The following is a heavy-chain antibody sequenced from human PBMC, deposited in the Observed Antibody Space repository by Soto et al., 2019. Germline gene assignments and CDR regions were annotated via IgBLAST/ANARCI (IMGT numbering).Heavy chain of an antibody. Sequence: PSETLSLTCAVYGGSFSGYYWSWIRQPPGKGLEWIGEINHSGSTNYNPSLKSRVTISVDTSKNQFSLKLSSVTAADTAVYYCARGELYDYIWGSYRPDNWFDPWSQGTLVTVSS. CDR3: ARGELYDYIWGSYRPDNWFDP. V-gene: IGHV4-34*01. CDR2: INHSGST. CDR1: GGSFSGYY. D-gene: IGHD3-16*02. J-gene: IGHJ5*02.